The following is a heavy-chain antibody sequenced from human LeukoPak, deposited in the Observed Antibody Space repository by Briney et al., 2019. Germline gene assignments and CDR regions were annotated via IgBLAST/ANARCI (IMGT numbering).Heavy chain of an antibody. CDR2: IYHSGST. CDR3: ASYYDILTGLDY. CDR1: GYSISSGYY. D-gene: IGHD3-9*01. V-gene: IGHV4-38-2*02. Sequence: SETLSLTCTVSGYSISSGYYWGWIRQPPGKGLEWIGSIYHSGSTYYNPSFKSRVTISVDTSKNQFSLKLSSVTAADTAVYYCASYYDILTGLDYWGQGTLVTVSS. J-gene: IGHJ4*02.